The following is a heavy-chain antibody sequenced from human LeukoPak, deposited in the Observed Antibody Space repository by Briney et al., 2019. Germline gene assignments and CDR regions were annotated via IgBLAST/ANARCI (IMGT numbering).Heavy chain of an antibody. J-gene: IGHJ6*03. CDR1: GFTVSNNY. Sequence: GGSLRLSCAASGFTVSNNYMSWVRQAPGKGLEWVSLIYSGGSTYYADSVKGRFTISRDNSKNTLYLQMNSLRAEDTAVYYCARVHSAAGRGYYYYMDVWGKGTTVTISS. CDR2: IYSGGST. CDR3: ARVHSAAGRGYYYYMDV. V-gene: IGHV3-66*01. D-gene: IGHD6-13*01.